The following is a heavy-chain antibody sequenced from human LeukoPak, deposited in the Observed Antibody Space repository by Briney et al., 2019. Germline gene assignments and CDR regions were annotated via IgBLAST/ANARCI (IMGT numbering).Heavy chain of an antibody. J-gene: IGHJ6*04. CDR1: GGSISSSNW. CDR3: ARDSPPWIAAAGTDYYYGMDV. CDR2: IYHSGST. D-gene: IGHD6-13*01. Sequence: PSETLSLTCAVSGGSISSSNWWSWVRQPPGKGLEWIGEIYHSGSTNYNPSLKSRVTISVDTSKNQFSLKLSSVTAADTAVYYCARDSPPWIAAAGTDYYYGMDVWGKGTTVTVSS. V-gene: IGHV4-4*02.